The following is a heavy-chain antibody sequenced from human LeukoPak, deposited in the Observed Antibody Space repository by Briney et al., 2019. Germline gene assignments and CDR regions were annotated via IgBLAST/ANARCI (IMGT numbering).Heavy chain of an antibody. CDR2: VYYIGST. CDR3: ARSKGSSWSYYFDY. Sequence: SETLSLTCTVSGGSISTDYWSWIRQPPGKGLEWIGYVYYIGSTNYNPSLRGRVTISVDRSRNQFSLKLSSMSAAGTAVYYCARSKGSSWSYYFDYWGQGSMVTVPS. V-gene: IGHV4-59*08. CDR1: GGSISTDY. J-gene: IGHJ4*02. D-gene: IGHD6-13*01.